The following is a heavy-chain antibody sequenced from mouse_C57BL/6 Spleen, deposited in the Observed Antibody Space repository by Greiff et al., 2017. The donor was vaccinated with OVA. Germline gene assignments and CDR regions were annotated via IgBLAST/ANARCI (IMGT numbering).Heavy chain of an antibody. CDR3: TRACSFDY. V-gene: IGHV1-15*01. CDR1: GYTFTDYE. Sequence: QVQLQQSGAELVRPGASVTLSCKASGYTFTDYEMHWVKQTHVHGLEWIGAIDPETGGTAYNQKFKGKAILTADKSSSTAYMGLRSLTSEDAAVYYCTRACSFDYWGQGTTLTVSS. J-gene: IGHJ2*01. CDR2: IDPETGGT.